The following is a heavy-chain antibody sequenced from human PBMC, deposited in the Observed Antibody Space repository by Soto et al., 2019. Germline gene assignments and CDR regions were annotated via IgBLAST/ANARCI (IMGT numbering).Heavy chain of an antibody. CDR1: GFTFSSYA. Sequence: GGSLRRSCAASGFTFSSYAMHWVRQAPGKGLEWVAVISYDGSNKYYADSVKGRFTISRDNSKNTLYLQMNSLRAEDTAVYYCARDGGYSYGYVYWGQGTLVTVSS. J-gene: IGHJ4*02. V-gene: IGHV3-30-3*01. CDR3: ARDGGYSYGYVY. D-gene: IGHD5-18*01. CDR2: ISYDGSNK.